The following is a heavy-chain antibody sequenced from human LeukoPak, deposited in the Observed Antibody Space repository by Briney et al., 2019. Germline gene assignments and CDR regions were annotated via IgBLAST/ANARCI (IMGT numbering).Heavy chain of an antibody. CDR1: GFAFDEHG. D-gene: IGHD2-2*01. CDR2: INWSGGST. V-gene: IGHV3-20*04. CDR3: ARAPITSPFYFDS. J-gene: IGHJ4*02. Sequence: GSLRLSCTASGFAFDEHGMSWVRQVPGKGLEWVSGINWSGGSTGYADPLRGRFTISRDNAKNSLYLQMGSLRAEDTALYYCARAPITSPFYFDSWGQGTLVTVSS.